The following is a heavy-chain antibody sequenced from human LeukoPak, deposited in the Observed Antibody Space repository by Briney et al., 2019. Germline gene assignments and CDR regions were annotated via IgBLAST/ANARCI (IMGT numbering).Heavy chain of an antibody. D-gene: IGHD4/OR15-4a*01. V-gene: IGHV3-30*03. CDR2: ILYDGSNK. CDR1: GFTFNSYA. Sequence: GRSLRLSCAASGFTFNSYAMHWVRQAPGKGLEWVAVILYDGSNKYYADSVKGRFTISRDNSKNTLYLQMNSLRAEDTAVYYCARRAGAYSHPYDYWGQGTLVTVSS. J-gene: IGHJ4*02. CDR3: ARRAGAYSHPYDY.